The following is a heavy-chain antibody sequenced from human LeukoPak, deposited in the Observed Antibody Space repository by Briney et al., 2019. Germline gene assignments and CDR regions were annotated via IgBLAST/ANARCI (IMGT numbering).Heavy chain of an antibody. CDR2: IYTSRST. Sequence: PSETLSLTCTVSGGSISSYYWSWIRQPAGKGLEWIGRIYTSRSTNYNPSLKSRVTMSVDTSKNQFSLKLSSVTAADTAVYYCARVTATIPYYYMDVWGKGTTVTVS. D-gene: IGHD1-26*01. J-gene: IGHJ6*03. V-gene: IGHV4-4*07. CDR3: ARVTATIPYYYMDV. CDR1: GGSISSYY.